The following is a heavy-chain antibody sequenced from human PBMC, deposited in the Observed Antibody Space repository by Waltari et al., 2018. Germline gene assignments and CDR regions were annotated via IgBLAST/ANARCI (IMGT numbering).Heavy chain of an antibody. CDR2: INPNNGDT. CDR1: GYTFTAYY. J-gene: IGHJ5*02. D-gene: IGHD3-10*01. CDR3: VKVGTTMVREENWFDP. Sequence: QVQLVQSGAEVRVPGASVKVSCKASGYTFTAYYMHWVRQAPGQGLEWMGSINPNNGDTNYSQTFQGRVTMTRDTAITTAYMELSRLTSDDTAVYYCVKVGTTMVREENWFDPWGQGTLVTVSS. V-gene: IGHV1-2*02.